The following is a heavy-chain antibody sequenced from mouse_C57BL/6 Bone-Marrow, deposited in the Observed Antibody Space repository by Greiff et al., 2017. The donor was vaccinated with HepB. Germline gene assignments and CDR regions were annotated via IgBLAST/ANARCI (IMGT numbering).Heavy chain of an antibody. J-gene: IGHJ3*01. CDR3: ARGWSLFAY. Sequence: QVQLQQPGAELVRPGPSVKLSCKASGYTFTSYWMHWVKQRPGQGLEWIGVIDPSDSYTNYNQKFKGKATLTVDTSSSTAYMQLSSLTSEDSAVYYCARGWSLFAYWGQGTLVTVSA. D-gene: IGHD2-3*01. CDR2: IDPSDSYT. V-gene: IGHV1-59*01. CDR1: GYTFTSYW.